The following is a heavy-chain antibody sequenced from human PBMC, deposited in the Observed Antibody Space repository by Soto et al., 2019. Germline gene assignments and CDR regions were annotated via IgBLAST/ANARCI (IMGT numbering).Heavy chain of an antibody. CDR3: ARGPPVTLGYCISTSCYVYYFDY. CDR2: INPNSGGT. Sequence: ASVKVSCKASGYTFTGYYMHWVRQAPGQGLEWMGWINPNSGGTNYAQKFQGWVTMTRDTSISTAYMELSRLRSDDTAVYYCARGPPVTLGYCISTSCYVYYFDYWGQGTLVTVSS. J-gene: IGHJ4*02. CDR1: GYTFTGYY. D-gene: IGHD2-2*01. V-gene: IGHV1-2*04.